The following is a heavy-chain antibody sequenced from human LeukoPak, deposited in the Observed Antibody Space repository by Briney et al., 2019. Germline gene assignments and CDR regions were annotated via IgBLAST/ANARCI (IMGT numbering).Heavy chain of an antibody. J-gene: IGHJ4*02. V-gene: IGHV1-69*02. Sequence: SVKVSCKASGGTFSSYTISWVRQAPGQGLEWMGRIIPILSIANYAQKFQGRVTITADKSTSTAYMELSSLRSEDTAEYYCARGSGSSIFDYWGQGTLVTVSS. CDR1: GGTFSSYT. D-gene: IGHD3-10*01. CDR2: IIPILSIA. CDR3: ARGSGSSIFDY.